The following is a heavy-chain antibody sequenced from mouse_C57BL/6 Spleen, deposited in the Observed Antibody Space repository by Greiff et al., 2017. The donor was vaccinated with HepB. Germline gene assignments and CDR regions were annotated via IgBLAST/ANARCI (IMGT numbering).Heavy chain of an antibody. J-gene: IGHJ2*01. Sequence: QVQLQQPGAELVKPGASVKLSCKASGYTFTSYWMHWVKQRPGRGLEWIGRIDPNSGGTKYNEKFKSKATLTVDKPSSTAYMQLSRLTTEDSAVYYCAREGSWYGKLLGFDYWGQGTTLTVSS. CDR3: AREGSWYGKLLGFDY. CDR2: IDPNSGGT. D-gene: IGHD2-10*02. V-gene: IGHV1-72*01. CDR1: GYTFTSYW.